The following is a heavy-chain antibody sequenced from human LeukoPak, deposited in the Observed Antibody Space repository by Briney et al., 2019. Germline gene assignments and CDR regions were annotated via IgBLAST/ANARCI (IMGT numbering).Heavy chain of an antibody. CDR2: IYSGGST. V-gene: IGHV3-53*01. Sequence: GVALRLSCAASGFIVSSNYMSWVRQAPGKGLEWVSAIYSGGSTYYADSVKGRFTISRDISKNTLYLQMNSLRAEDTAVYYCARDLSYSNTLVGYWGQGTLVTVSS. D-gene: IGHD4-11*01. CDR3: ARDLSYSNTLVGY. J-gene: IGHJ4*02. CDR1: GFIVSSNY.